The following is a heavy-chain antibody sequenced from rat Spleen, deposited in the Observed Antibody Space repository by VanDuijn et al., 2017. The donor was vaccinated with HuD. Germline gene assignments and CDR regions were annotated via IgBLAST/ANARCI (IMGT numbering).Heavy chain of an antibody. J-gene: IGHJ4*01. V-gene: IGHV5S23*01. CDR2: ISTGGGNT. Sequence: EVQLVESGGGLVQPGRSLKLSCAASGFTFSHYDMAWVRQAPTKGLEWVASISTGGGNTYYRDSVKGRFTISRDNAKSTLYLQMDSLRSEDTATYYCARHGGYYNGDYLMDAWGQGASVTVSS. CDR1: GFTFSHYD. D-gene: IGHD1-1*01. CDR3: ARHGGYYNGDYLMDA.